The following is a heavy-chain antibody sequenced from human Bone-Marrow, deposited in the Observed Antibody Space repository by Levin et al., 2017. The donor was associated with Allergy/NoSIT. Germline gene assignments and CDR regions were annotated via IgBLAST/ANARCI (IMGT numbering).Heavy chain of an antibody. D-gene: IGHD3-22*01. CDR3: AREGDISGYYPLDY. CDR1: GYSFTNYG. Sequence: ASVKVSCKPSGYSFTNYGISWVRQAPGQGLEWMGWISAYNGDTNYAQKLQGRVTLTTDTSTITAYMELRSLRSDDTAIYYCAREGDISGYYPLDYWGQGTLVTVSS. CDR2: ISAYNGDT. V-gene: IGHV1-18*01. J-gene: IGHJ4*02.